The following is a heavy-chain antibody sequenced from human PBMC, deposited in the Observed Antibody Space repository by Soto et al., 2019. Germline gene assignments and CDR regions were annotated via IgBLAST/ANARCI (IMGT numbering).Heavy chain of an antibody. V-gene: IGHV1-18*01. CDR3: ARGVHQRTFGVVIAQNIDY. Sequence: QVQLVQSGAEVKKPGASVKVSCKASGYTFTSYGISWVRQAPGQGLEWMGWISAYNGNTNYAQKLQARVTTTTDTSMSTAYMELRSLRSDDTAVYYCARGVHQRTFGVVIAQNIDYWGQGTLVTVSS. CDR2: ISAYNGNT. D-gene: IGHD3-16*02. CDR1: GYTFTSYG. J-gene: IGHJ4*02.